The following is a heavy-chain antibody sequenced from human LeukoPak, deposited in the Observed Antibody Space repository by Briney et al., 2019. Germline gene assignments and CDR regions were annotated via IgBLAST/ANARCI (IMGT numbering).Heavy chain of an antibody. V-gene: IGHV4-59*08. Sequence: SETLSLTCTVSGGSISGNFSGWIRHPPGKGREWIAYIYYSWSTTYTPSLKSRVTISVDTSKNQYSLKLSSVTAADTAMYYCARLRIAAACSPDYFDYWGQGTLVTVSS. CDR3: ARLRIAAACSPDYFDY. CDR1: GGSISGNF. D-gene: IGHD6-13*01. J-gene: IGHJ4*02. CDR2: IYYSWST.